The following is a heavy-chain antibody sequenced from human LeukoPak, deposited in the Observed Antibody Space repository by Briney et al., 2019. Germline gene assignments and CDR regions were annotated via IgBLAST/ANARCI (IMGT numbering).Heavy chain of an antibody. J-gene: IGHJ4*02. V-gene: IGHV1-2*02. D-gene: IGHD6-13*01. CDR2: INPNSGGT. CDR1: GYTFTGYY. CDR3: AVSIAAIGGFGY. Sequence: ASVKVSCKASGYTFTGYYMHWVRQAPGQGLEWMGWINPNSGGTNYAQKFQGRVTMTRDTSISTAYMELSRLRSDDTAVYYCAVSIAAIGGFGYWGQGTLVTVSS.